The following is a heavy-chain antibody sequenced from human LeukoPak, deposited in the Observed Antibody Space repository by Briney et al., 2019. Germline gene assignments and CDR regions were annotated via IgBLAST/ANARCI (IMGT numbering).Heavy chain of an antibody. J-gene: IGHJ4*02. V-gene: IGHV3-23*01. CDR3: AKGNGYSYGRYYFDY. D-gene: IGHD5-18*01. CDR1: GFTFSSYA. Sequence: PGGSLRLSCAASGFTFSSYAMGWVRQAPGKGPECVSAITASGGNTYYADSVKGRFTISRDNSKNTLYLQVNSLRAEDTAVYYCAKGNGYSYGRYYFDYWGQGTLVTVSS. CDR2: ITASGGNT.